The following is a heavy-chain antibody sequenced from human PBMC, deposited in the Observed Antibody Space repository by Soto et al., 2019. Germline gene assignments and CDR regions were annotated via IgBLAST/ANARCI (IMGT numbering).Heavy chain of an antibody. CDR1: GGSISSGGYS. Sequence: QLQLQESGSGLVKPSQTLSLTCAVSGGSISSGGYSWYWIRQPPGKGLEWIGYIYHSGSTYYNPSLKSRVXXXVXXSKNQFSLKLSSVTAADTAVYYCARGQTTVTTLDYWGQGTLVTVSS. V-gene: IGHV4-30-2*01. CDR3: ARGQTTVTTLDY. CDR2: IYHSGST. J-gene: IGHJ4*02. D-gene: IGHD4-17*01.